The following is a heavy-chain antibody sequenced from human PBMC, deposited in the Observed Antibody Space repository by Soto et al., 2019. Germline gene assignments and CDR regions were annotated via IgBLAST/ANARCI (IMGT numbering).Heavy chain of an antibody. CDR2: IKQDGSEK. CDR1: GLTFSIYW. Sequence: EVQLVESGGGLVQPGGSLRLSCAASGLTFSIYWMSWVRQAPGKGLEWVANIKQDGSEKYYVDSVKGRFTISRDNAKNSLYLQMNSLRAEDTAVYYCTSPEGYGYGFDYWGQGTLVTVSS. D-gene: IGHD5-18*01. CDR3: TSPEGYGYGFDY. V-gene: IGHV3-7*01. J-gene: IGHJ4*02.